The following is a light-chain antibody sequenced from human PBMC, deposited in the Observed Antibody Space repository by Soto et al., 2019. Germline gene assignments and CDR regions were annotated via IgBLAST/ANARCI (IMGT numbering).Light chain of an antibody. CDR1: QSVSSNS. J-gene: IGKJ5*01. Sequence: TVLTQSPGTLSLPPGETATLSCRASQSVSSNSLAWFQHKPGQAPRLLIYDASSRATGVPDRFSGGGSGTDFTLTIIRLEPEDFAVYYCQQYDKSPPISFGQGTRLEIK. V-gene: IGKV3-20*01. CDR2: DAS. CDR3: QQYDKSPPIS.